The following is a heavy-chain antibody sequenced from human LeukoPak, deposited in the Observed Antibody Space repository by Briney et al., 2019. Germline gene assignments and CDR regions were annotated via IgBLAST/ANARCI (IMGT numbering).Heavy chain of an antibody. V-gene: IGHV4-34*01. CDR2: INHSGST. D-gene: IGHD6-25*01. CDR1: GGSFSGYY. Sequence: PSETLSLTCAVCGGSFSGYYWSWIRQPPGKGLEWIGEINHSGSTNYNPSLKSRVTISVDTSKNQFSLKLSSVTAADTAVYYCARGRRIAAAAYYYYYGMDVWGKGTTVTVSS. J-gene: IGHJ6*04. CDR3: ARGRRIAAAAYYYYYGMDV.